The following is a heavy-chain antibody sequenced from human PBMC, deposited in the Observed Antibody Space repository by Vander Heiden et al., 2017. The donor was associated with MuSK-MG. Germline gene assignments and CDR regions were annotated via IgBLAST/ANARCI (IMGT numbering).Heavy chain of an antibody. Sequence: QVQLVQSGAEVKKPGSSVKVSCKASGGTFSSYASSWVRQAPGQGLEWMGGIIPILGIANYAQKFQGRVTITADKSTSTAYMELSSLRSEDTAVYYCARGYYYDSSGYYAFDAFDIWGQGTMVTVSS. J-gene: IGHJ3*02. CDR3: ARGYYYDSSGYYAFDAFDI. CDR2: IIPILGIA. V-gene: IGHV1-69*10. D-gene: IGHD3-22*01. CDR1: GGTFSSYA.